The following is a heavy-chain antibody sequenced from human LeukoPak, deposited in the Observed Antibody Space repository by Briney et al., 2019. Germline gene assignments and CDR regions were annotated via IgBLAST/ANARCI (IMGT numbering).Heavy chain of an antibody. CDR2: ISSSGGSI. CDR3: AGDRHKITYYYDSSGSPEYFQH. V-gene: IGHV3-48*03. D-gene: IGHD3-22*01. J-gene: IGHJ1*01. CDR1: GFIFSSYE. Sequence: PGGSLRLSCAASGFIFSSYEMNWVHQAPGKGLEWVSYISSSGGSIYYADSVKGRFTISRDNAKSSLYLQMNSLRAEDTAVYYCAGDRHKITYYYDSSGSPEYFQHWGQGTLVTVSS.